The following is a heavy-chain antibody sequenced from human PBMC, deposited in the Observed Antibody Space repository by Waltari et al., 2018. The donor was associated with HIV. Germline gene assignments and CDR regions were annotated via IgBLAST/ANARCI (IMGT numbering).Heavy chain of an antibody. CDR3: ATWGSSGFDY. Sequence: QLQLQESGPGLVKPSETLSLICNVSGGFISRTDSSWGWIRQSPGMGLEWIGSVFSGGATYYNPSLKSRVTISVDPSKNHFSLNLTSVTATDTAVYYCATWGSSGFDYWGQGSLVTVSS. CDR1: GGFISRTDSS. V-gene: IGHV4-39*01. D-gene: IGHD6-6*01. CDR2: VFSGGAT. J-gene: IGHJ4*02.